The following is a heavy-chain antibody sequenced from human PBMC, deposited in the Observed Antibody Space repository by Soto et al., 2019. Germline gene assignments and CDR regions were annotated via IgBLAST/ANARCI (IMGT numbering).Heavy chain of an antibody. D-gene: IGHD6-19*01. J-gene: IGHJ4*02. CDR3: ARVPYSSGWYPPHYFDY. CDR1: GFTFSSYS. V-gene: IGHV3-21*01. CDR2: ISSSSSYI. Sequence: EVQLVESGGGLVKPGGSLRLSCAASGFTFSSYSMNWVRQAPGKGLEWVPSISSSSSYIYYADSVKGRFTISRDNAKNSLYLQMNSLRAEDTAVYYCARVPYSSGWYPPHYFDYWGQGTLVTVSS.